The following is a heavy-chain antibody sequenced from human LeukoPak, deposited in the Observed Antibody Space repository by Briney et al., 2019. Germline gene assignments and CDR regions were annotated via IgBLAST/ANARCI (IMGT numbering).Heavy chain of an antibody. Sequence: PSETLSLTCTVSGGSISSGGYYWSWIRQHPGKGLEWIGYIYYSGSTYYNPSLKSRVTISVDTSKNQFSLKLNSVTAADTAMYYCARGFYGGNEALGYSYYGMDVWGQGTTVTVSS. V-gene: IGHV4-31*03. CDR3: ARGFYGGNEALGYSYYGMDV. CDR2: IYYSGST. D-gene: IGHD4-23*01. CDR1: GGSISSGGYY. J-gene: IGHJ6*02.